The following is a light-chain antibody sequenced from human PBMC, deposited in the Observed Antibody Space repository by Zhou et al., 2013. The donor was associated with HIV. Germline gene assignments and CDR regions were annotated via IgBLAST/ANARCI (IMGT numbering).Light chain of an antibody. CDR1: QNVFSN. J-gene: IGKJ1*01. Sequence: EVVMTQSPSTLSVSPGERVTLSCRASQNVFSNLAWYQQKPGQAPSLLIYDTSTRATGVPARFSGSGSGRDFTLTISSLQSEDFAVYYCQFYNNWPPTWTFGQGTNVEMK. V-gene: IGKV3-15*01. CDR2: DTS. CDR3: QFYNNWPPTWT.